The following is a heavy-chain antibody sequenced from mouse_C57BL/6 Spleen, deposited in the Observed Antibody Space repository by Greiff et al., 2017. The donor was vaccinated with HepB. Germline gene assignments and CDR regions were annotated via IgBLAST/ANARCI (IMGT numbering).Heavy chain of an antibody. CDR1: VNTVAGFW. D-gene: IGHD4-1*01. Sequence: VQVQQSAAEVKPVELAASLSRKAAVNTVAGFWGARGTARPAHRVEGMGATLPGSGSTNHNEKFKGKATLSADTSSNTAYMQLSSLTTEDSAIYCCARTGTLDYWGQGTALTVSS. CDR3: ARTGTLDY. J-gene: IGHJ2*01. V-gene: IGHV1-9*01. CDR2: TLPGSGST.